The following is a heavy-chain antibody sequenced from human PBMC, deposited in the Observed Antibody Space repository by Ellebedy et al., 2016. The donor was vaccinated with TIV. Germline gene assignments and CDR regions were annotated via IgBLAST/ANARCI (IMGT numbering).Heavy chain of an antibody. V-gene: IGHV1-2*02. D-gene: IGHD6-19*01. Sequence: ASVKVSXXASGYTFTGYYMHWVRQAPGQGLEWMGWINPNSGGTNYAQKFQGRVTMTRDTSISTAYMELSRLRSDDTAVYYCASFTSSGWYEAGFDWGQGTLVTVSS. J-gene: IGHJ4*02. CDR3: ASFTSSGWYEAGFD. CDR2: INPNSGGT. CDR1: GYTFTGYY.